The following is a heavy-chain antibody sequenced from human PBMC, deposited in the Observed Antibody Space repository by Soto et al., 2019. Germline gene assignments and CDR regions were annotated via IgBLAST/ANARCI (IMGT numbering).Heavy chain of an antibody. CDR3: AKSVVVLYGYYFDY. D-gene: IGHD3-22*01. Sequence: PVGSLRLSCAASGFTFSSYAMSWVRQAPGKGLEWVSAISGSGGSTYYADSVKGRFTISRDNSKNTLYLQMNSLRAEDTAVYYCAKSVVVLYGYYFDYWGQGTLVTVSS. CDR1: GFTFSSYA. CDR2: ISGSGGST. V-gene: IGHV3-23*01. J-gene: IGHJ4*02.